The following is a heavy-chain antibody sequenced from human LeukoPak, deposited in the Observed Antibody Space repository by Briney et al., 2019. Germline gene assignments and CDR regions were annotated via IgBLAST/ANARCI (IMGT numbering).Heavy chain of an antibody. V-gene: IGHV3-23*01. Sequence: PGGSLRLSCAASGFTFSSYAMIWVRQAPGKGLEWVSAISGSGGSTYYADSVKGRFTISRDNSKNTLYLQMNSLRAEDTAVYYCATSDYGDYGGDYWGQGTLVTVSS. D-gene: IGHD4-17*01. CDR2: ISGSGGST. CDR3: ATSDYGDYGGDY. J-gene: IGHJ4*02. CDR1: GFTFSSYA.